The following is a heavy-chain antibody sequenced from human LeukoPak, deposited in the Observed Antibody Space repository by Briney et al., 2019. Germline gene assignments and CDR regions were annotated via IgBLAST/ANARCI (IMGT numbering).Heavy chain of an antibody. Sequence: PGGSLRLSCVASGFTFDDHDMSWVRQAPGKGLEWVSSLSSRSNYIYYADAVKGRFTISRDNAKNSLYLQMNSLRAEDTAVYYCARAIISSSYMDVWGQGTTVTVSS. CDR1: GFTFDDHD. D-gene: IGHD6-13*01. J-gene: IGHJ6*02. CDR2: LSSRSNYI. CDR3: ARAIISSSYMDV. V-gene: IGHV3-21*01.